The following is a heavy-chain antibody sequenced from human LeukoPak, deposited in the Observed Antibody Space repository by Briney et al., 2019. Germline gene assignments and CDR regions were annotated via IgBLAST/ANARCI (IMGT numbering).Heavy chain of an antibody. CDR2: IKEDGSDK. CDR3: ARSHPDSGVY. Sequence: TGGSLRLSCTASGFTFSNYWMSWGRQAPGKGLEWVATIKEDGSDKYYVDSVKGRFTISRDNAKNSLYLQMSSLRDEDTAVYACARSHPDSGVYWGQGTLVTVSS. V-gene: IGHV3-7*04. J-gene: IGHJ1*01. CDR1: GFTFSNYW. D-gene: IGHD2-15*01.